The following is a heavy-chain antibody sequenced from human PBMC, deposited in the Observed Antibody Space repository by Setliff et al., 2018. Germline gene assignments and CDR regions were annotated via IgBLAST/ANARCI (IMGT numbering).Heavy chain of an antibody. CDR1: GFTFSSYS. CDR3: AKGLLDYDILTGYYRGSEGDYYGMDV. CDR2: ISGSGGST. D-gene: IGHD3-9*01. J-gene: IGHJ6*02. V-gene: IGHV3-23*01. Sequence: PGGSLRLSCAASGFTFSSYSMNWVRQAPGKGLEWVSAISGSGGSTYYADSVKGRFTISRDNSKNTLYLQMNSLRAEYTAVYYCAKGLLDYDILTGYYRGSEGDYYGMDVWGQGTTVTVSS.